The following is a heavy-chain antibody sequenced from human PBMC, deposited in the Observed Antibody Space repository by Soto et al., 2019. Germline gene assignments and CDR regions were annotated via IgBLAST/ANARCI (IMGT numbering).Heavy chain of an antibody. Sequence: QVQLQESGPGLVKPSQTLSLTCTVSGGSIGSGGYYWDWIRQHPGKGPEWIGYIHYSGNTYYNPSLKSRLTISLDTSKNQFSLHLSSVTAADTAVYHCATNHDDISGRTPLLFDSWGQGTLVTVSS. D-gene: IGHD3-22*01. CDR2: IHYSGNT. CDR1: GGSIGSGGYY. CDR3: ATNHDDISGRTPLLFDS. J-gene: IGHJ4*02. V-gene: IGHV4-31*03.